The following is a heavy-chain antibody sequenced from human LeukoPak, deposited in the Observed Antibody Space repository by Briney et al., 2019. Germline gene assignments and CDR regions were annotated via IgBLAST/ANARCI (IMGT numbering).Heavy chain of an antibody. CDR2: ISSSSSTI. Sequence: GGSLRLSCAASGFTFSSYTMNWVRQAPGKGLEGVSYISSSSSTIYYADSVKGRFTISRDNAKNSLYLQMNRLRAEDTAVYYCARGGFGELFSSDYWGQGTLVTVSS. CDR3: ARGGFGELFSSDY. J-gene: IGHJ4*02. CDR1: GFTFSSYT. D-gene: IGHD3-10*01. V-gene: IGHV3-48*01.